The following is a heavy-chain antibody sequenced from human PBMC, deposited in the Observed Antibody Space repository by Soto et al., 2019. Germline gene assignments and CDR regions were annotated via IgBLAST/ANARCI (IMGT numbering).Heavy chain of an antibody. D-gene: IGHD2-2*01. J-gene: IGHJ4*02. Sequence: SLRLSCAASGFTFSSYWMSWVRQAPGKGLEWVANIKQDGSEKYYVDSVKGRFTISRDNAKNSLYLQMNSLRAEDTAVYYCARDSAPSCSSTSCYAYYFDYWGQGTLVTVSS. CDR1: GFTFSSYW. CDR2: IKQDGSEK. V-gene: IGHV3-7*01. CDR3: ARDSAPSCSSTSCYAYYFDY.